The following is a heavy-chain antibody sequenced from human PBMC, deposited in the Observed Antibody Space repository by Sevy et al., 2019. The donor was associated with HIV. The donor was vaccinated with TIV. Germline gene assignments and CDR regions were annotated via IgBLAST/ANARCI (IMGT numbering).Heavy chain of an antibody. D-gene: IGHD3-10*01. J-gene: IGHJ6*03. CDR1: GGSISSYY. V-gene: IGHV4-59*01. CDR2: IYYSGST. CDR3: ARIDYYGSGSYYNVDNYYYYYMDV. Sequence: SETLSLTCTVSGGSISSYYWSWIRQPPGKGLEWIGYIYYSGSTNYNPSLKSRVTISVDTSKNQFSLKLSSVTAADTAVYYCARIDYYGSGSYYNVDNYYYYYMDVWGKGTTVTVSS.